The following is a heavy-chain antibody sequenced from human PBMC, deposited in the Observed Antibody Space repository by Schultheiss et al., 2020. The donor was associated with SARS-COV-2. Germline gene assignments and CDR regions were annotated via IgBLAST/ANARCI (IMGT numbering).Heavy chain of an antibody. Sequence: SQTLSLTCAVSGGSISSGYYWGWIRQPPGKGLEWIGSIYYSGSTYYNPSLKSRVTISVDTSKNQFSLKLSSVTAADTAVYYCASSPRATGGAWDFDYWGQGTLVTVSS. J-gene: IGHJ4*02. CDR3: ASSPRATGGAWDFDY. CDR2: IYYSGST. D-gene: IGHD7-27*01. V-gene: IGHV4-38-2*01. CDR1: GGSISSGYY.